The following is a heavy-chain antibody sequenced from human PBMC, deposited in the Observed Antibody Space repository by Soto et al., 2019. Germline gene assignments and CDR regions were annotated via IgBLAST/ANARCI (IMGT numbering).Heavy chain of an antibody. V-gene: IGHV3-53*01. D-gene: IGHD1-26*01. CDR2: IYSGGTT. J-gene: IGHJ4*01. CDR1: GFTVSRNF. Sequence: EVQLVESGGGLIQPGGSLRLSCAVSGFTVSRNFMSWIRQAPGKGLEWVSIIYSGGTTYYADSVKGRFTISGDNSKNTLYLQMNSLRVEATATYYCARVVLVGASPDYFDHWGQGTLVTVSS. CDR3: ARVVLVGASPDYFDH.